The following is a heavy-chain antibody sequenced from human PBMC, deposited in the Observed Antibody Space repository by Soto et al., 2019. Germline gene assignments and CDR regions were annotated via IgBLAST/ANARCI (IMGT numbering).Heavy chain of an antibody. J-gene: IGHJ6*02. V-gene: IGHV3-64D*08. D-gene: IGHD5-18*01. CDR2: ISSNGGST. Sequence: PGGSLRLSCSASGFTFSSYAMHWVRQAPGKGLEYVSAISSNGGSTYYADSVKGRFTISRDNSKNTLYLQMSSLRAEDTAVYYCVKVMTAMADYYYYGMDVWGQGTTVTVSS. CDR1: GFTFSSYA. CDR3: VKVMTAMADYYYYGMDV.